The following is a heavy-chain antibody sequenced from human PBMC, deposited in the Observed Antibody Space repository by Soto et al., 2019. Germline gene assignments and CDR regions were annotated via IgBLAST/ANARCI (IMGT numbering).Heavy chain of an antibody. CDR2: IYYSGGT. J-gene: IGHJ4*02. CDR1: GGSISSYY. D-gene: IGHD6-19*01. V-gene: IGHV4-59*01. Sequence: PSETLSLTCTVSGGSISSYYWSWIRQPPGKGLEWIGYIYYSGGTNYNPSLKSRVTISVDTSYNQFSLKLSSVTAADTAVYYCARAGVAGTYYFDYWGQGTLVTVSS. CDR3: ARAGVAGTYYFDY.